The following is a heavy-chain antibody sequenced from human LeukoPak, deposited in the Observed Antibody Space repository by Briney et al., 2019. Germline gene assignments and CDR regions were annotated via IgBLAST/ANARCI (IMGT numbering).Heavy chain of an antibody. CDR3: ARLRIVGATSGGAFDI. Sequence: GGSLRLSCAASGFTFSSYSMNWVRQAPGKGLEWVSSISSSSSYIYYADSVKGRFTISRDNAKNSLYLQMNSLRAEDTAVYYCARLRIVGATSGGAFDIWGQGTMVTVSS. CDR1: GFTFSSYS. J-gene: IGHJ3*02. CDR2: ISSSSSYI. D-gene: IGHD1-26*01. V-gene: IGHV3-21*01.